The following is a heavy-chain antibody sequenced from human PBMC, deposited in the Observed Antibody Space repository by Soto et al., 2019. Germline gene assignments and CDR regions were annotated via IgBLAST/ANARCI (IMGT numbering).Heavy chain of an antibody. CDR2: INYSGST. CDR1: GGSISSSSYY. Sequence: SETLSLTCTVSGGSISSSSYYWGWIRQPPGKGLEWIGSINYSGSTYYNPSLKSRVTISVDTSKNQFSLKLSSVTAADTAVYYCAITAGYCSGGSCYSGYFQHWGQGPLVTVSS. CDR3: AITAGYCSGGSCYSGYFQH. V-gene: IGHV4-39*01. J-gene: IGHJ1*01. D-gene: IGHD2-15*01.